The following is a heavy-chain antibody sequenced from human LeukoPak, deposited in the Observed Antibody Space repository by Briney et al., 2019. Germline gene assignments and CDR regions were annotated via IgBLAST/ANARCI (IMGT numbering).Heavy chain of an antibody. V-gene: IGHV3-7*01. D-gene: IGHD2-21*02. Sequence: GGSLRLSCAASGFTFSSYWMSWVRQAPGKGLEWVANIKQDGSAKYYVDSVKGRFTISRDNAKNSLYLQMNSLRAEDTAVYYCARKRTAKAFDIWGQGTMVTVSS. J-gene: IGHJ3*02. CDR2: IKQDGSAK. CDR1: GFTFSSYW. CDR3: ARKRTAKAFDI.